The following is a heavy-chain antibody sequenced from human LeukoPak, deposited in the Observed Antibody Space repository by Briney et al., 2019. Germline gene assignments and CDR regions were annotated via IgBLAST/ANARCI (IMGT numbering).Heavy chain of an antibody. D-gene: IGHD6-19*01. V-gene: IGHV3-23*01. Sequence: PGGSLRLSCAASGFSFSMYSMAWVRQAPGKGPEWVSVINDRGGYIQDADSVKGRLTISRDNYQNTLFLQMNSLRAEDTAVYYCVRERDRGIDVADDFDYWGQGTLVTVSS. CDR3: VRERDRGIDVADDFDY. CDR2: INDRGGYI. CDR1: GFSFSMYS. J-gene: IGHJ4*02.